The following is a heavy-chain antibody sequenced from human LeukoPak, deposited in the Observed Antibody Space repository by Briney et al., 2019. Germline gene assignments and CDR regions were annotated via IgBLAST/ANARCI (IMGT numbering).Heavy chain of an antibody. V-gene: IGHV4-34*01. D-gene: IGHD6-13*01. Sequence: PSETLSLTCAVYGGSFSGYYWSWIRQPPGKGLEWIGEINHSGSTNYNPSLKSRVTISVDTSKNQFSLKLSSVTAADTAVYYCARDQAAAGWFDPWGQGTLVTVSP. J-gene: IGHJ5*02. CDR1: GGSFSGYY. CDR3: ARDQAAAGWFDP. CDR2: INHSGST.